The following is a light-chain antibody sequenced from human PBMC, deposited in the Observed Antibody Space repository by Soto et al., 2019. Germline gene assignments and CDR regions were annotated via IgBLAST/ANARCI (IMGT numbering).Light chain of an antibody. CDR3: EQYGSSLYR. CDR1: QSVSDNY. CDR2: DAS. V-gene: IGKV3D-20*01. Sequence: EIGLTQSPATLSLSPGERATLSCGASQSVSDNYLAWYQQKPGLAPRLLIYDASTRATGIPDRFSGSGSVTDFTLTISRLEPEDFAVYYCEQYGSSLYRFGQGIKLEIK. J-gene: IGKJ2*03.